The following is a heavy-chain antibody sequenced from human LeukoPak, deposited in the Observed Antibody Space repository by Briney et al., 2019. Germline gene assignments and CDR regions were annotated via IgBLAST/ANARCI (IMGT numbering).Heavy chain of an antibody. J-gene: IGHJ5*02. CDR2: ISAYNGNT. V-gene: IGHV1-18*01. D-gene: IGHD2-2*01. CDR1: GYTFNSFR. CDR3: ARDVLFWGLPAAIMEWFDP. Sequence: ASVKVFRKASGYTFNSFRISWVRPAPGQGLEVVGWISAYNGNTNYPQKLQGRVTMTTHKSPSTPYMAVESLKSDDTPVYYFARDVLFWGLPAAIMEWFDPWGQGTLVTVSS.